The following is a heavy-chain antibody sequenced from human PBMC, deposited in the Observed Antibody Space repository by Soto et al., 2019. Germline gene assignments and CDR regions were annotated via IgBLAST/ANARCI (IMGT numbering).Heavy chain of an antibody. Sequence: QVQLQESGPGLVKPSQTLSLTCTVSGGSISSGDYYWSWIRQPPGKGLEWIGYIYYSGSTYYNPSLKSRVTISVDTSKNQFSLKLSSVTAADTAVYYCARGPVDTAMSNWFDPWGQGTLVTVSS. J-gene: IGHJ5*02. CDR1: GGSISSGDYY. V-gene: IGHV4-30-4*01. CDR3: ARGPVDTAMSNWFDP. D-gene: IGHD5-18*01. CDR2: IYYSGST.